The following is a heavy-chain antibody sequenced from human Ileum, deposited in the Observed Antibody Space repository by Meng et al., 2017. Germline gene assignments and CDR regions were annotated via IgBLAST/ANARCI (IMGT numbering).Heavy chain of an antibody. CDR1: GAIGSNGG. V-gene: IGHV6-1*01. J-gene: IGHJ4*02. CDR2: TYCNSRWYN. CDR3: ARGWAATGFDY. Sequence: QVQMERSGPGLGKSSQTLSLTRASSGAIGSNGGWTWISQPPSRGLEWLGGTYCNSRWYNDYATSLRSRMIINPDTYKNQFSLQLNSVTPEDTAVYYCARGWAATGFDYWGQGSLVTVSS. D-gene: IGHD6-13*01.